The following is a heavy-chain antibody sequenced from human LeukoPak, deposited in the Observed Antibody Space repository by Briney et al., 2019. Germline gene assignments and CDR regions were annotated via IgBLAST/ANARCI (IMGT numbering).Heavy chain of an antibody. D-gene: IGHD2-2*01. J-gene: IGHJ1*01. CDR1: GFTFSNYS. V-gene: IGHV3-21*01. CDR2: ISSSSNYI. Sequence: GGSLRLSCAASGFTFSNYSMNWVRQAPGKGLEWVSSISSSSNYIYYADPLKGRFTISRDNAKNSLYLQMNSLRAEDTAVYYCATEGEYCSSTTCYAGEYFQHWGQGTLVTVSS. CDR3: ATEGEYCSSTTCYAGEYFQH.